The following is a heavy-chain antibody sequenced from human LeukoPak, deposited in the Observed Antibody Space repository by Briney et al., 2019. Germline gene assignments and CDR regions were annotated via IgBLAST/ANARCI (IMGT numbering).Heavy chain of an antibody. CDR1: GYTFASCN. CDR2: MNPNSGNT. J-gene: IGHJ4*02. D-gene: IGHD6-19*01. CDR3: TRGSSGRRDN. Sequence: ASVKVSCKASGYTFASCNINWVRQATGQGLEWMGWMNPNSGNTGYGQSFQGRITMTRDISIGTAYMELSNLTSEDTAIYYCTRGSSGRRDNWGQGTLVTVSA. V-gene: IGHV1-8*01.